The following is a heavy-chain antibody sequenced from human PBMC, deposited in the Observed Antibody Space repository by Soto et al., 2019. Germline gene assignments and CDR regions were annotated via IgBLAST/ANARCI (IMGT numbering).Heavy chain of an antibody. CDR3: ARVLDIVLMVYASQDWFDP. V-gene: IGHV1-18*01. CDR2: ISAYNGNT. CDR1: GYTFTSYG. D-gene: IGHD2-8*01. J-gene: IGHJ5*02. Sequence: GPVKVSCKASGYTFTSYGISWVRQAPGQGLEWMGWISAYNGNTNYAQKLQGRVTMTTDTSTSTAYMELRSLRSDDTAVYYCARVLDIVLMVYASQDWFDPWGQGTLVTVSS.